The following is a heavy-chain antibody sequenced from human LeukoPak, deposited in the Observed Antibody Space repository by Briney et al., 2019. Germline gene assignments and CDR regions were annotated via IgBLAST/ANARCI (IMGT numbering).Heavy chain of an antibody. J-gene: IGHJ4*02. D-gene: IGHD3-3*01. Sequence: SGGSLRLSCAPSGFTFSSYAMHWVRQAPGKGLEWVAVISYDGSNKYYADSVKGRFTISRDNSKNTLYLQMNSLRAEDTAVYYCARVLRFLEWLFDYWGQGTLVTVSS. CDR1: GFTFSSYA. V-gene: IGHV3-30-3*01. CDR3: ARVLRFLEWLFDY. CDR2: ISYDGSNK.